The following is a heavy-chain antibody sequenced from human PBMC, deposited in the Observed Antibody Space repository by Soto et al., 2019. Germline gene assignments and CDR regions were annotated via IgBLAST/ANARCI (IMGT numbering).Heavy chain of an antibody. CDR3: AHPLHYSAEYYFDY. CDR1: GFSLSTSGVG. J-gene: IGHJ4*02. V-gene: IGHV2-5*02. Sequence: QITLKESGPTLVKPTQTLTLTCTFSGFSLSTSGVGVGWIRQPPGKALEWLALIYWDDDKRYSPSLKSRLTITKDTSKNQVVPTMTHMDPVDTATYYYAHPLHYSAEYYFDYWGQGTLVTVSS. D-gene: IGHD2-15*01. CDR2: IYWDDDK.